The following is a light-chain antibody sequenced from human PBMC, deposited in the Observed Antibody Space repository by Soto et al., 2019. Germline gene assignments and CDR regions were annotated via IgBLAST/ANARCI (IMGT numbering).Light chain of an antibody. CDR1: SSDVGGYNY. Sequence: QSAQTQPASVSWSPGEAITISCTGTSSDVGGYNYVSWYQQHPGKAPKLMIYEVSNRPSGVSNRFSGSKSGNTASLTISGLQAEDEADYYCSSYTSSSTHYVFGTGTKVTVL. CDR3: SSYTSSSTHYV. J-gene: IGLJ1*01. V-gene: IGLV2-14*01. CDR2: EVS.